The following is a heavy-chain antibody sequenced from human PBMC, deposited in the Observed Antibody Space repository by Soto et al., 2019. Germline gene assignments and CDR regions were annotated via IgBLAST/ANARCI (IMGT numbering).Heavy chain of an antibody. J-gene: IGHJ5*01. Sequence: EVPLVESGGGLVQPGGSLRLSCEASRGAFGDYWMHWVRQAPGKGLVWVSRINRDANDIIYADSVKGRFTASRDNAKNMVFLQMNSLRVEDTAVYYCARRVPRNWFDSWGQGTLVTVSS. V-gene: IGHV3-74*01. D-gene: IGHD3-10*02. CDR1: RGAFGDYW. CDR2: INRDANDI. CDR3: ARRVPRNWFDS.